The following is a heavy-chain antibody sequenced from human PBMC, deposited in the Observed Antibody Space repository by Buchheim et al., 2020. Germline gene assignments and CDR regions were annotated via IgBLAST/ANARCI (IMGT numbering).Heavy chain of an antibody. J-gene: IGHJ4*02. V-gene: IGHV4-34*01. Sequence: QVQLQQWGAGLLKPSETLSLTCAVYGGSFSGYYWSWIRQPPGKGLEWIGEINHSGSTNYNPSLKSRVTISVDTSKNQLSLKLSSVTAADTAVYYCARGAHDYSRYFDYWGQGTL. D-gene: IGHD4-11*01. CDR2: INHSGST. CDR3: ARGAHDYSRYFDY. CDR1: GGSFSGYY.